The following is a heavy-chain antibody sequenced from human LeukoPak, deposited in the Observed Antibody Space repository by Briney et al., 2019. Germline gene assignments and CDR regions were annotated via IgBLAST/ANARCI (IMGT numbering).Heavy chain of an antibody. CDR2: INPNSDGT. D-gene: IGHD5-24*01. J-gene: IGHJ4*02. Sequence: ASVKVSCKASGYTFTGYYMHWVRQAPGQGLEWMGWINPNSDGTEYAQKFQGRVTMTRDTSISTAYMELSRLKSDDTAVYYCARDKMATNPLTLPYWGQGTLITVSS. CDR3: ARDKMATNPLTLPY. V-gene: IGHV1-2*02. CDR1: GYTFTGYY.